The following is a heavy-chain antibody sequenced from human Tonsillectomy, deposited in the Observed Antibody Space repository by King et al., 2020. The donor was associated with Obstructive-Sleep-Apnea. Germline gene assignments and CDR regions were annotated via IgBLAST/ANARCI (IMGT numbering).Heavy chain of an antibody. V-gene: IGHV3-30*04. CDR3: ARDVYNLNQVLDV. Sequence: VQLVESGGGVVQPGRSLRLSCAASGFTFSSYAMHWVRQAPGKGLEWVAVISYDGSNKYYADSVKGRFTISRDNSKNTLYLQMNSLRAEDTAVYYCARDVYNLNQVLDVWGQGPRHTVSS. CDR2: ISYDGSNK. CDR1: GFTFSSYA. D-gene: IGHD1-14*01. J-gene: IGHJ4*02.